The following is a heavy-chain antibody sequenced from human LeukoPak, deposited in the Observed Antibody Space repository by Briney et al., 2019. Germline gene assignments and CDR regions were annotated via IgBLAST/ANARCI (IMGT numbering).Heavy chain of an antibody. CDR3: AKDAGYSGYEASRVDY. Sequence: PGGSLRLSCAASGFTFSSYGMHWVRQAPGKGLEWVAFIRYDGSNKYYADSVKGRFTISRDNSKNTLYLQMNSLRAEDTAVYYCAKDAGYSGYEASRVDYWGQGTLVTVSS. J-gene: IGHJ4*02. CDR2: IRYDGSNK. CDR1: GFTFSSYG. D-gene: IGHD5-12*01. V-gene: IGHV3-30*02.